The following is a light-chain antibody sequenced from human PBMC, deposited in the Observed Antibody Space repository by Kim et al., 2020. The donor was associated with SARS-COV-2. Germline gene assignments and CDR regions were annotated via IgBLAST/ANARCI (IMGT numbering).Light chain of an antibody. CDR2: YDS. CDR3: QVWDSSSDHPYWV. Sequence: GKTAMITCGGNNIGSKSVHWYQQKPGQAPVLVIYYDSDRPSGIPERFSGSNSGNTATLTISRVEAGDEADYYCQVWDSSSDHPYWVFGGGTKLTVL. V-gene: IGLV3-21*04. CDR1: NIGSKS. J-gene: IGLJ3*02.